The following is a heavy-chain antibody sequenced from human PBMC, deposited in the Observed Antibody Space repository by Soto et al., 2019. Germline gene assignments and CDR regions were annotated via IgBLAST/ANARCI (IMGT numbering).Heavy chain of an antibody. CDR2: ISGYNGNT. V-gene: IGHV1-18*01. CDR3: ARDEVPAANWRDR. D-gene: IGHD2-2*01. Sequence: ASVKVSCKASGYIFINYGITWVRQAPGQGLEWMGWISGYNGNTEYADKLQGRVTMTTDTSTTTAYMELRILRSDDTAVYYCARDEVPAANWRDRSGQGTLGTVS. J-gene: IGHJ5*02. CDR1: GYIFINYG.